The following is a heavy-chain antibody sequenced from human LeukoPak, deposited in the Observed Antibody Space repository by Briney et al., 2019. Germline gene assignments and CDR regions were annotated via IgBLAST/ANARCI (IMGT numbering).Heavy chain of an antibody. CDR3: ARGDSTVGDRCCDS. J-gene: IGHJ4*02. CDR1: GYFFTGDY. D-gene: IGHD3-16*01. Sequence: ASVKVSCKASGYFFTGDYIHWVRQAPGPGLEWMGWINPNSGGRHYVEKFQGRVTMTRDTSMTTAYMELNILRFDDTAVYYCARGDSTVGDRCCDSWGQGTLVTVS. CDR2: INPNSGGR. V-gene: IGHV1-2*02.